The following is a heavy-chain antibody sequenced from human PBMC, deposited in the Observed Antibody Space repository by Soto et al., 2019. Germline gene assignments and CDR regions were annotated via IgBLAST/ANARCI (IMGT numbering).Heavy chain of an antibody. CDR2: FDPEDGET. V-gene: IGHV1-24*01. CDR3: AKEETIVVPAAIAL. D-gene: IGHD2-2*01. Sequence: GASVKVSCKVSGYTLTELSMHWVRQAPGKGLEWMGDFDPEDGETIYAQKFQGRVTMTEDTSTDTAYMELSSLRAEDTAVYYCAKEETIVVPAAIALWGQGTLGTVSS. CDR1: GYTLTELS. J-gene: IGHJ4*02.